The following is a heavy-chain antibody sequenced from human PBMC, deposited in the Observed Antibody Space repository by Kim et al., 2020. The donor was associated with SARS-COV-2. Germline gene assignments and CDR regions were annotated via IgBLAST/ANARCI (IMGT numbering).Heavy chain of an antibody. CDR3: ARDSGLTSWFDP. V-gene: IGHV1-3*01. CDR1: GYTFTSYA. J-gene: IGHJ5*02. Sequence: ASVKVSCKASGYTFTSYAMHWVRQAPGQRLEWMGWINAGNGNTKYSQKFQGRVTITRDTSASTAYMELSSLRSEDTAVYYCARDSGLTSWFDPWGQGTLVTVSS. CDR2: INAGNGNT. D-gene: IGHD3-10*01.